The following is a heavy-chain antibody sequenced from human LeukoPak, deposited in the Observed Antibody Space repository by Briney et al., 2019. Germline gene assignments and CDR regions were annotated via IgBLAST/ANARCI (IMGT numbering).Heavy chain of an antibody. V-gene: IGHV3-48*01. Sequence: GGSLRPSCAASGFTFSSYSMNWVRQAPGKGLEWVSYISSSSSTIYYADSVKGRFTISRDSAKNSLYLQMNSLRAEDTAVYYCARDQNYYDSSGYYFDYWGQGTLVTVSS. J-gene: IGHJ4*02. CDR2: ISSSSSTI. CDR3: ARDQNYYDSSGYYFDY. CDR1: GFTFSSYS. D-gene: IGHD3-22*01.